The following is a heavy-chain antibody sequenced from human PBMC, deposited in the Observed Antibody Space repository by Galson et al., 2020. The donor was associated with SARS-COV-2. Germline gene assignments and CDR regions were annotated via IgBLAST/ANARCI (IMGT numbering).Heavy chain of an antibody. Sequence: GKALEWLARIDWDDDKYYSTSLKTRLTISKDTSKNQVVLTMTNMDPVDTATYYCAHDYYDILTGYDNWFDPWGQGTLVTVSS. D-gene: IGHD3-9*01. V-gene: IGHV2-70*11. J-gene: IGHJ5*02. CDR3: AHDYYDILTGYDNWFDP. CDR2: IDWDDDK.